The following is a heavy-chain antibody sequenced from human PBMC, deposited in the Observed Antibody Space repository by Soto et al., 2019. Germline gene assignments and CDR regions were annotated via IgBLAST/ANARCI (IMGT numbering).Heavy chain of an antibody. Sequence: GGSLRLSCAGSGFTFSRHVMSWVRQAPGKGLEWVSAISGSGGSTYFADSVKGRFTISRDNSKNTLYLQMNRLRAEDTAVYYCAKVSGDQLLSTFDYWGQGTLVTVSS. D-gene: IGHD2-2*01. CDR3: AKVSGDQLLSTFDY. CDR2: ISGSGGST. J-gene: IGHJ4*02. V-gene: IGHV3-23*01. CDR1: GFTFSRHV.